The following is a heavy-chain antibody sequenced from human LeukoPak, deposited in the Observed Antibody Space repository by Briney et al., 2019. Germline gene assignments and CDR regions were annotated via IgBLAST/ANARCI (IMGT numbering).Heavy chain of an antibody. Sequence: SETLSLTCTVSGGSISNYYWSWIRQPAGKGLEWIGRIYTSGSTNYNPSLKSRVTISVDTSKNQFSLKLSSVTAADTAVYYCARGITIFGVVTAFFDYWGQGTLVTVSS. V-gene: IGHV4-4*07. CDR3: ARGITIFGVVTAFFDY. CDR2: IYTSGST. J-gene: IGHJ4*02. CDR1: GGSISNYY. D-gene: IGHD3-3*01.